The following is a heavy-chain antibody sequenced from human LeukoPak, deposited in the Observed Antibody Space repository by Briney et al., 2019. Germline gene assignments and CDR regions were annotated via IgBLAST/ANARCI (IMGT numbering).Heavy chain of an antibody. D-gene: IGHD3-22*01. CDR2: ISYDGSNK. CDR1: GFTFSSYG. J-gene: IGHJ4*02. CDR3: ATHYDTCYYDSSGYYSGGPGY. V-gene: IGHV3-30*03. Sequence: GRSLRLSCAASGFTFSSYGMHWVRQAPGKGLEWVAVISYDGSNKYYADSVKGRFTISRDNSKNTLYLQMNSLRAEDTAVYYCATHYDTCYYDSSGYYSGGPGYWGQGTLVTVSS.